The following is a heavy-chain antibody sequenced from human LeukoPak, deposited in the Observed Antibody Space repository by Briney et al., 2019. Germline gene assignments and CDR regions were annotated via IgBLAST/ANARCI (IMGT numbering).Heavy chain of an antibody. CDR2: INHSGST. D-gene: IGHD6-6*01. CDR3: ATLAARPLGNYFDY. J-gene: IGHJ4*02. V-gene: IGHV4-34*01. CDR1: GGSFSGYY. Sequence: SETLSLTCADYGGSFSGYYWSWIRQPPGKGLEWIGEINHSGSTNYNPSLKSRVTISVDTSKNQFSLKLSSVTAADTAVYYCATLAARPLGNYFDYWGQGTLVTVSS.